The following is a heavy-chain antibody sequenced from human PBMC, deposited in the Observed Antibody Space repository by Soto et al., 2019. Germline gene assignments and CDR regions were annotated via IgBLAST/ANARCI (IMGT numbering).Heavy chain of an antibody. CDR3: AKDRRVVAVAAPCDY. J-gene: IGHJ4*02. V-gene: IGHV3-30*18. CDR1: GFTFSSYG. D-gene: IGHD6-19*01. Sequence: QVQLVESGGGVVQPGRSLRLSCAASGFTFSSYGMHWVRQAPGKGLAWVAVISYDGSNKYYADSVKGRFTISRDTSENTLYLQMNSLSAEDTAVYYCAKDRRVVAVAAPCDYWGQGTLVTVSS. CDR2: ISYDGSNK.